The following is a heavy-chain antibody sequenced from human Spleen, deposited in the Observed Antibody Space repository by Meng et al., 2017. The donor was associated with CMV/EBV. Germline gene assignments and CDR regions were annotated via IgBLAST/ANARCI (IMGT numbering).Heavy chain of an antibody. Sequence: ASVKVSCKASGYTFTSYYMHWVRQAPGQGLEWMGIINPSGGSTSYAQKFQGRVTMTRDTSTSTAYMELRSLTSDDTAVYYCARDGLTVGPAMDVWGQGTTVTVSS. CDR3: ARDGLTVGPAMDV. D-gene: IGHD4-23*01. J-gene: IGHJ6*02. CDR2: INPSGGST. V-gene: IGHV1-46*01. CDR1: GYTFTSYY.